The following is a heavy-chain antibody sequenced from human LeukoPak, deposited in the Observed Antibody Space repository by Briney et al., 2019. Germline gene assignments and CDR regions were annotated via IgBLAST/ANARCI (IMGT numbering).Heavy chain of an antibody. CDR2: ISGSAHKI. V-gene: IGHV3-23*01. Sequence: GGSLRLSCVASGITFSNYAVSWVRQAPEKGLDWVSVISGSAHKIRYADSVKGRFTISRDNSENIVYLQMNNLRAEDTAVYYCAGKVTGYSSGYVYWGQGTLVTVSS. CDR1: GITFSNYA. CDR3: AGKVTGYSSGYVY. D-gene: IGHD5-18*01. J-gene: IGHJ4*02.